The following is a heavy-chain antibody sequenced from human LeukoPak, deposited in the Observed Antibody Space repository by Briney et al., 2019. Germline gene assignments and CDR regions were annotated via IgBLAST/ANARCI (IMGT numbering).Heavy chain of an antibody. V-gene: IGHV1-2*02. Sequence: ASVKVSCKASGYTFTGYYMHWVRQAPGQGLEWMGWINPNSGGTNYAQKFQGRVTMTRDTSISTAYMELSRLRSDDTAVYYCATDSRTSSTSWLAAHLGGYYYYYHMDVWGKGTTVTVSS. CDR1: GYTFTGYY. CDR2: INPNSGGT. J-gene: IGHJ6*03. CDR3: ATDSRTSSTSWLAAHLGGYYYYYHMDV. D-gene: IGHD2-2*01.